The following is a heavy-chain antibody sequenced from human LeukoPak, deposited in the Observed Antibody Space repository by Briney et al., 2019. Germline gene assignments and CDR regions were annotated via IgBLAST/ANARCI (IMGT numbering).Heavy chain of an antibody. Sequence: ASVKVSCKASGGTFSSYATSWVRRAPGQGLEWMGGIIPIFGTANYAQKFQGRVTITADESTSTAYMELSSLRSEDTAVYYCARRDYTPGPFGIWGQGTMVTVSS. CDR3: ARRDYTPGPFGI. D-gene: IGHD3-3*01. CDR1: GGTFSSYA. J-gene: IGHJ3*02. V-gene: IGHV1-69*13. CDR2: IIPIFGTA.